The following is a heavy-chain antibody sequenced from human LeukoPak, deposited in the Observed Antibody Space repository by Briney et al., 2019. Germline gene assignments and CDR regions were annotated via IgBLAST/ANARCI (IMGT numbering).Heavy chain of an antibody. CDR2: INHSGST. Sequence: SETLSLTCAVYGGSFSGYYWSWIRQPPGKGLEWIGEINHSGSTNYNPSLKSRVTISVDTSKNQFSLKLSSVTAADTAVYYCARANSRGIAARLGLLNYWGQGTLVTVSS. CDR3: ARANSRGIAARLGLLNY. J-gene: IGHJ4*02. D-gene: IGHD6-6*01. CDR1: GGSFSGYY. V-gene: IGHV4-34*01.